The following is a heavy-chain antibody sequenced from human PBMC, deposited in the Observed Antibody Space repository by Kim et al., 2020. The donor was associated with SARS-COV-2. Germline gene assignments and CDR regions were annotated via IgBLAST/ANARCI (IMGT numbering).Heavy chain of an antibody. Sequence: ESVKGRFTISRDNAKNSLYLQMNSLRAEDTAVYYCASPPGVVGVRLAGQEWGQGTLVTVSS. D-gene: IGHD2-15*01. J-gene: IGHJ4*02. V-gene: IGHV3-21*01. CDR3: ASPPGVVGVRLAGQE.